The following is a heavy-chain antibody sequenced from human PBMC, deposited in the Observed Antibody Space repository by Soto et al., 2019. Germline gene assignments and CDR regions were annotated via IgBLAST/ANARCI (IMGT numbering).Heavy chain of an antibody. CDR2: ISAHTGSS. J-gene: IGHJ3*01. CDR1: GYTFTSSG. V-gene: IGHV1-18*01. CDR3: ARAFFYQGSDSRGYSFDAFDF. D-gene: IGHD3-22*01. Sequence: QVQLVQSGAEVKKPGASVKVSCKASGYTFTSSGMSWVRQAPGQGLEWMGWISAHTGSSEYAQRFQGRVTTTTDRSTITAYMELRSLRSDDTAVYYCARAFFYQGSDSRGYSFDAFDFWGPGTLVTVSS.